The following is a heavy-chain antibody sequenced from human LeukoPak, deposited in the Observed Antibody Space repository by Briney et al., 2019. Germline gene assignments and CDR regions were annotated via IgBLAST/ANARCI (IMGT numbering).Heavy chain of an antibody. V-gene: IGHV1-2*02. Sequence: ASVKVSCKASGYTFTGYYMHWVRQAPGQGLEWMGWINPNSGGTNYAQKCQGRVTMTRDTSISTAYMELSRLRSDDTAVYYCARVPPLTYYYDSSGSAWFDPWGQGTLVTVSS. D-gene: IGHD3-22*01. CDR1: GYTFTGYY. J-gene: IGHJ5*02. CDR2: INPNSGGT. CDR3: ARVPPLTYYYDSSGSAWFDP.